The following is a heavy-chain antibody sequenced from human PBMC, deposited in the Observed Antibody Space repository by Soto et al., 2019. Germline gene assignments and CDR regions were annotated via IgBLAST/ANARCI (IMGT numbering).Heavy chain of an antibody. CDR1: GGSISSFTYY. V-gene: IGHV4-39*01. CDR2: VYYNENT. D-gene: IGHD3-10*01. Sequence: PSATLSLTCSVSGGSISSFTYYWGWIRQPPGKGLEWIGTVYYNENTYYNPSLKSRVTITVDTAKNQFSLNLRSVTAADTAMYFCARRERYYGSPGWFDPWGPGTLVPVS. J-gene: IGHJ5*02. CDR3: ARRERYYGSPGWFDP.